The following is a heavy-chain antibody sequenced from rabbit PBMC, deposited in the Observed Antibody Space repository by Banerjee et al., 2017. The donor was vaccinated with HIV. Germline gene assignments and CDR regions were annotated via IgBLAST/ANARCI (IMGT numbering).Heavy chain of an antibody. V-gene: IGHV1S47*01. J-gene: IGHJ4*01. D-gene: IGHD4-1*01. CDR2: IDPVFGST. CDR1: GFDFSSYG. CDR3: VRDLVAGVGVYGL. Sequence: QEQLVESGGGLVQPGGSLKLSCKASGFDFSSYGVSWVRQAPGKGLEWIGYIDPVFGSTYYASWVNGRFTISSHNAQNTLYLQLNSLTAADTATYFCVRDLVAGVGVYGLWGPGTLVTVS.